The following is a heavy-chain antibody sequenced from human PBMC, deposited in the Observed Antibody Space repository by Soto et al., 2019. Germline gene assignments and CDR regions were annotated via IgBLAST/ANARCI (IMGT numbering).Heavy chain of an antibody. D-gene: IGHD3-22*01. CDR3: AGAPYYYDSSGPVVPFDY. CDR2: IIPILGIA. Sequence: QVQLVQSGAEVKKPGSSVKVSCKASGGTFSSYTISWVRQAPGQGLEWMGRIIPILGIANYAQKFQGRVTSTADKSTSTAHMEMSSLRSEDTAVYYCAGAPYYYDSSGPVVPFDYWGQGTLVTVSS. J-gene: IGHJ4*02. V-gene: IGHV1-69*02. CDR1: GGTFSSYT.